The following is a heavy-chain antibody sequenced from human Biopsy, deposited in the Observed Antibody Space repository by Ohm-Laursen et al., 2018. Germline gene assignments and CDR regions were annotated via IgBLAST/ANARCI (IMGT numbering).Heavy chain of an antibody. CDR1: GDSVSSGSFY. CDR2: IYDRGST. D-gene: IGHD5-18*01. Sequence: SETLSLTCTVSGDSVSSGSFYWTWIRQPPGQGLEYIGYIYDRGSTANFNPSLKSRVTISVDTSKNQFSLKLSSVTAADTAVYFCARGSSYGYDFDYWGQGTLVAVSS. V-gene: IGHV4-61*01. J-gene: IGHJ4*02. CDR3: ARGSSYGYDFDY.